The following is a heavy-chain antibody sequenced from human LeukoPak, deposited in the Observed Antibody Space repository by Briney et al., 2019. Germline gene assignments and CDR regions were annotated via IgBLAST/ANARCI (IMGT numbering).Heavy chain of an antibody. V-gene: IGHV4-59*08. J-gene: IGHJ5*02. CDR1: GGSISSYY. D-gene: IGHD6-6*01. CDR2: IYYSGST. CDR3: ARHSSSVSIRFDP. Sequence: PSETLSLTCTVSGGSISSYYWSWIRQPPGKGLEWIGYIYYSGSTNYNPSLKSRVTISVDTSKNQFSLKLSSVTAADTAVYYCARHSSSVSIRFDPWGQGTLVTASS.